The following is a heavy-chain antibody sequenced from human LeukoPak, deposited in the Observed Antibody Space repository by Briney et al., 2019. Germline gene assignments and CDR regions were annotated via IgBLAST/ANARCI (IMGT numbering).Heavy chain of an antibody. J-gene: IGHJ4*02. CDR2: ISGSGRNT. CDR3: AKGSSSWYYFDY. V-gene: IGHV3-23*01. Sequence: PGGSLRLSCAASGFTFSNYAMSWVRQAPGKGLQWVSVISGSGRNTYYADSVEGRFTISRDNSKNTLFLQMNSLRAEDTAVYYCAKGSSSWYYFDYWGQGTLVTVSS. CDR1: GFTFSNYA. D-gene: IGHD6-13*01.